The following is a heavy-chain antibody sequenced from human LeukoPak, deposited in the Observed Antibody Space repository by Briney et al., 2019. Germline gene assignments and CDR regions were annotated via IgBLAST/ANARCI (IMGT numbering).Heavy chain of an antibody. CDR2: ISGSGGST. V-gene: IGHV3-23*01. J-gene: IGHJ4*02. CDR3: AKAWDYYDSSGLLDY. CDR1: GFTFSSYG. Sequence: PGGSLRFSCAASGFTFSSYGMSWVRQAPGKGLEWVSSISGSGGSTYYADSVKGRFTISRDNSKNTLYLQMNSLRAEDTAVYYCAKAWDYYDSSGLLDYWGQGTLVTVSS. D-gene: IGHD3-22*01.